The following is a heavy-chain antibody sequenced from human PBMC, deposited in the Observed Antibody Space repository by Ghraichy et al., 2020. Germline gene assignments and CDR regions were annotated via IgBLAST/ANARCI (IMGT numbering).Heavy chain of an antibody. D-gene: IGHD3-3*01. Sequence: GESLNISCAASGFTFSSYAMSWVRQAPGKGLEWVSAISGSGGSTYYADSVKGRFTISRDNSKNTLYLQMNSLRAEDTAVYYCAKDHAIWYFDLWGRGTLVTVSS. V-gene: IGHV3-23*01. CDR3: AKDHAIWYFDL. J-gene: IGHJ2*01. CDR2: ISGSGGST. CDR1: GFTFSSYA.